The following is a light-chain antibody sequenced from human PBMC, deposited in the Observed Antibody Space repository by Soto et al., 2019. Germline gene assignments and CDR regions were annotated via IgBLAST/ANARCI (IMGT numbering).Light chain of an antibody. CDR1: PSVSSSY. J-gene: IGKJ4*01. CDR3: QQYGSSPLLT. CDR2: GAS. Sequence: EIVLTQSPGTLSLSPGERATLSCRARPSVSSSYLAWYQQKPGQAPRLLIYGASSRATGIPDRFSGSGSGTDFTLTISRLEPEDFAVYYCQQYGSSPLLTFGGGTKVEIK. V-gene: IGKV3-20*01.